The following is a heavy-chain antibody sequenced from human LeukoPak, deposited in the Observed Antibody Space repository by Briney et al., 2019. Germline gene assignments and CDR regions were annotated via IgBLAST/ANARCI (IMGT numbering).Heavy chain of an antibody. V-gene: IGHV3-21*06. CDR2: ISSSSAYI. CDR1: GFIFSDYS. J-gene: IGHJ3*01. Sequence: KSGGSLRLSCAASGFIFSDYSMDWVRQAPGKGLEWVSSISSSSAYIFYSDSVKGRFTISRDNAQSSLYLQMNSLRAGDTAVYYCARQAVARPFDLWGQGTMVAVSS. CDR3: ARQAVARPFDL.